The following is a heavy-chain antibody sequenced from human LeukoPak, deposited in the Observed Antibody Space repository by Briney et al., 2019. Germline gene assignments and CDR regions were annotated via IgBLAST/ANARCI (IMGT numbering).Heavy chain of an antibody. Sequence: SETLSLTCAVYGGSFSGYYWNWIRQPPGKGLEWIGEINHSGSTNYNPSLKGRVTISVDTSKNQFSLKLSSVTAADTAVYYCARGISGSPFDYWGQGTLVTVSS. CDR1: GGSFSGYY. J-gene: IGHJ4*02. V-gene: IGHV4-34*01. CDR3: ARGISGSPFDY. CDR2: INHSGST. D-gene: IGHD3-10*01.